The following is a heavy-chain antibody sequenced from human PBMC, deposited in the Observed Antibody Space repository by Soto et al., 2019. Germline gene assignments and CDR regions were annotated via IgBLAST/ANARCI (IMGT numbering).Heavy chain of an antibody. CDR2: ISAYNGNT. D-gene: IGHD4-17*01. Sequence: ASVKVSCKASGYTLTSYGISWVRQAPGQGLEWMGWISAYNGNTNYAQKPQGRVTMTTDTSTSTAYMELRSLRSDDTAVYYCARNGDYRWGSRSYFGMDVWGQGTTVTVSS. CDR3: ARNGDYRWGSRSYFGMDV. CDR1: GYTLTSYG. V-gene: IGHV1-18*01. J-gene: IGHJ6*02.